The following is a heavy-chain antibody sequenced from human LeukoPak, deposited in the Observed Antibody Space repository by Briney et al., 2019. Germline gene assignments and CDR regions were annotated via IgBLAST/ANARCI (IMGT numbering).Heavy chain of an antibody. D-gene: IGHD3-3*01. V-gene: IGHV3-7*04. CDR3: VTVRTDY. J-gene: IGHJ4*02. Sequence: GGSLGLSCAASGFTFSSYWMHWVRQAPGKGLEWVANIKHDGSEKYYVDSVKGQFTISRDNAKNSMYLQMNSLRDEDTAVYYCVTVRTDYWGQGTLVTVSS. CDR2: IKHDGSEK. CDR1: GFTFSSYW.